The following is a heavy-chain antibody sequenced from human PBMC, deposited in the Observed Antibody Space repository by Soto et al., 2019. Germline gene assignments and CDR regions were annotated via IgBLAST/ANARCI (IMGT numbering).Heavy chain of an antibody. V-gene: IGHV4-61*01. CDR1: GGSVSSGSYY. Sequence: SSETLSLTCTVSGGSVSSGSYYWSWIRQPPGKGLEWIGYIYYSGSTNYNPSLKSRVTISVDTSKNQFSLKLSSVTAADTAVYYCAREQYSSGWYSYYWGQGTLVTVSS. J-gene: IGHJ4*02. D-gene: IGHD6-19*01. CDR2: IYYSGST. CDR3: AREQYSSGWYSYY.